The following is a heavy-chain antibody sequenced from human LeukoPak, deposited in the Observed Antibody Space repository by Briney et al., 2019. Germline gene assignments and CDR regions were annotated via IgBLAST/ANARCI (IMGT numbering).Heavy chain of an antibody. CDR3: VTLYCSSVSCFFEY. CDR2: IYYSGST. V-gene: IGHV4-39*07. D-gene: IGHD2-15*01. J-gene: IGHJ4*02. CDR1: RGSISSSNYY. Sequence: TSETLSLTCTVSRGSISSSNYYWGWIRQPPGKGLEWIGNIYYSGSTYYNLSLKSRVTISIDTSRNQFSLKLTSVTAADTAVFYCVTLYCSSVSCFFEYWGQGTLVTVSS.